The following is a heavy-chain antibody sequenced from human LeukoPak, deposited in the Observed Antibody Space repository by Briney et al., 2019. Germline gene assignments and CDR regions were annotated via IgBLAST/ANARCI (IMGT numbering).Heavy chain of an antibody. CDR2: INHSGST. V-gene: IGHV4-34*01. CDR3: ARIPSPPYDYVWGSYRVGAFDI. D-gene: IGHD3-16*02. Sequence: PSETLSLTCAVYGGSFSGYYWSWIRQPPGKGLEWIGEINHSGSTNYNPPLKSRVTISVDTSKNQFSLKLSSVTAADTAVYYCARIPSPPYDYVWGSYRVGAFDIWGQGTMVTVSS. CDR1: GGSFSGYY. J-gene: IGHJ3*02.